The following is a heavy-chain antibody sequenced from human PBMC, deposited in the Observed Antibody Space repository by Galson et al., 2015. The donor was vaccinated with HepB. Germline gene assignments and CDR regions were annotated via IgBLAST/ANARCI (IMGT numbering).Heavy chain of an antibody. CDR1: GFTFSPFSLYA. CDR2: ISYDGNKK. Sequence: SLRLSCAASGFTFSPFSLYAMHWVRQPPGKGLEWVSIISYDGNKKSYADSVQGRFTVSRDNSKNTLYLQMDSLRVEDTAVYYCARDKYSTSEDFYFDYWGQGTLVTVSS. V-gene: IGHV3-30*04. D-gene: IGHD6-6*01. J-gene: IGHJ4*02. CDR3: ARDKYSTSEDFYFDY.